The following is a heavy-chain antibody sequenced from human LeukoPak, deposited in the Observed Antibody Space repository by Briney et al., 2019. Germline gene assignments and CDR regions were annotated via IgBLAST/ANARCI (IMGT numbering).Heavy chain of an antibody. Sequence: GGSLRLSCAASGFTFSSYWMHWVRQAPGKGLVWVSRINSDGSSTSYADSVKGRFTISRDNSKNTLYLQMNSLRAEDTAVYYCAKGRVRGAAGYYGLDVWGQGTTVTVSS. CDR2: INSDGSST. J-gene: IGHJ6*02. V-gene: IGHV3-74*01. D-gene: IGHD3-10*01. CDR1: GFTFSSYW. CDR3: AKGRVRGAAGYYGLDV.